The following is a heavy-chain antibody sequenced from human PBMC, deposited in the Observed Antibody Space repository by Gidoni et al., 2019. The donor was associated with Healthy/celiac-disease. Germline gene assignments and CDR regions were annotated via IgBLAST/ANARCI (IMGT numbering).Heavy chain of an antibody. CDR2: IWYDGSNK. Sequence: QVQLVESGGGVVQPGRSLRLSCAASGFTFSSYGMHWVRQAPGKGLEWVAVIWYDGSNKYYADSVKGRFTISRDNSKNTLYLQMNSLRAEDTAVYYCAWEEEGAFDYWGQGTLVTVSS. CDR3: AWEEEGAFDY. V-gene: IGHV3-33*01. D-gene: IGHD1-26*01. CDR1: GFTFSSYG. J-gene: IGHJ4*02.